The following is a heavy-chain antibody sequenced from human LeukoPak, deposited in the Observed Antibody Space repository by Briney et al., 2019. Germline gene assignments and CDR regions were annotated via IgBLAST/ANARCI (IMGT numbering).Heavy chain of an antibody. Sequence: GGSLRLSCAASGLTFSNYNMNWVRQAPGKGLEWVSSISSSGSYIYYAGSMKGRFTISRDNAKNSLFLQMNSLRAEDTAVYYCATSLRTGGIFDYWGQGTLVTVSS. J-gene: IGHJ4*02. CDR1: GLTFSNYN. CDR2: ISSSGSYI. V-gene: IGHV3-21*01. CDR3: ATSLRTGGIFDY. D-gene: IGHD2-15*01.